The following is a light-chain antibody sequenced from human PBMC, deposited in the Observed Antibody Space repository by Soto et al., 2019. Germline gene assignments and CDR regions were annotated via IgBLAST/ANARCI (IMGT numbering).Light chain of an antibody. CDR1: QTISTL. CDR3: LQHNSYPPT. CDR2: KAS. V-gene: IGKV1-5*03. Sequence: DIQMTQSPSTLSASVGDRVTITCRASQTISTLLAWYQQRPGKAPNLLIYKASSLESGVPSRFSGSGSGTEFTLTISSLQPEDFATYYCLQHNSYPPTFGQGTRLEIK. J-gene: IGKJ5*01.